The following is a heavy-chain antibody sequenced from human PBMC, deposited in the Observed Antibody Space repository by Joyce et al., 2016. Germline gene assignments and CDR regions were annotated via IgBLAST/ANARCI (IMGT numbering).Heavy chain of an antibody. J-gene: IGHJ3*01. CDR3: ASGVAGYCSSSTCPRPLDV. Sequence: QVHLVQSGAGVKMPGSSVKVSCTASGGSFGAQTFNWVRQTPGQGLEWMGGIILGSVTPHDAQKFQGTVSITADTGTSTVFMEVRSLTSVDTAMYYCASGVAGYCSSSTCPRPLDVWGQGTMVIVS. D-gene: IGHD2-2*01. CDR2: IILGSVTP. V-gene: IGHV1-69*14. CDR1: GGSFGAQT.